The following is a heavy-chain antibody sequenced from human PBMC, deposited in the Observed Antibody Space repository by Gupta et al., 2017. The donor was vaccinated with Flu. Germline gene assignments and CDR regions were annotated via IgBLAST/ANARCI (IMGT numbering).Heavy chain of an antibody. CDR1: GFTLTGYW. J-gene: IGHJ4*02. CDR2: INTDGSTT. CDR3: ARVQQGKYYFDN. V-gene: IGHV3-74*01. Sequence: EVQLVESGGGLVQPGGSLRLSCSASGFTLTGYWSHWVRQAPGKGLVWVSRINTDGSTTTYADSVKGRFTISRDNAKNTLYLQMNSLTAEDTALYYCARVQQGKYYFDNWGQGTLVTVSS. D-gene: IGHD7-27*01.